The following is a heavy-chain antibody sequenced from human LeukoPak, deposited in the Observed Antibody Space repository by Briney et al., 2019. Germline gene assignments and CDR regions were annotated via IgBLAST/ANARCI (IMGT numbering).Heavy chain of an antibody. D-gene: IGHD1-26*01. J-gene: IGHJ3*02. CDR2: IYHSGST. CDR1: GGSISSNRW. CDR3: ARSVTIVGANDAFDI. V-gene: IGHV4-4*02. Sequence: PSETLSLTCVVSGGSISSNRWWSWVRQPPGRGLEWIGEIYHSGSTNYNPSLESRVTISVDKSKNQFSLKLSSVTAADTAVYYCARSVTIVGANDAFDIWGQGTMVTVSS.